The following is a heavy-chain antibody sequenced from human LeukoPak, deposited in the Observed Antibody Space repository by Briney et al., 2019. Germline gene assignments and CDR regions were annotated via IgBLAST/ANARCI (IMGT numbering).Heavy chain of an antibody. CDR3: ASKDNYYDSSGYWSYFDY. V-gene: IGHV1-69*05. CDR1: GGTFSSYA. CDR2: IIPIFGTA. Sequence: SVKVSCKASGGTFSSYAISWVRQAPGQGLEWMGGIIPIFGTANYAQKFQGRVTITTDGSTSTAYMELSSLRSEDTAVYYCASKDNYYDSSGYWSYFDYWGQGTLVTVSS. D-gene: IGHD3-22*01. J-gene: IGHJ4*02.